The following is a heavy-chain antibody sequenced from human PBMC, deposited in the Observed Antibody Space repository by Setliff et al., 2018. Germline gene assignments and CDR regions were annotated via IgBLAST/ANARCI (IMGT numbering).Heavy chain of an antibody. D-gene: IGHD1-1*01. CDR3: ARTGTYMYFDY. Sequence: SETLSLTCTVSGASLSSGTYYWGWIRQPPGKGLEWIGRIYYRGDTYYNASLKGRLTISVDTAQNQFSLRLTSVTAADTAVYYCARTGTYMYFDYWGQGALVTVSS. CDR1: GASLSSGTYY. V-gene: IGHV4-39*01. J-gene: IGHJ4*02. CDR2: IYYRGDT.